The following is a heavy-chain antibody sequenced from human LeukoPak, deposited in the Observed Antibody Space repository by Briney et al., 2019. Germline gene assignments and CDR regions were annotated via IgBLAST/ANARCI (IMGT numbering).Heavy chain of an antibody. V-gene: IGHV3-30*18. CDR3: AKDEDRGAAAIG. Sequence: GGSLRLSCAASGFTFSSYGMHWVRQAPGKGLEWVAVISYDGSNKYYADSVKGRFTISRDNSKNTLYLQMNSLRAEDTAVYYCAKDEDRGAAAIGWGQGTLVTVSS. D-gene: IGHD2-2*02. J-gene: IGHJ4*02. CDR2: ISYDGSNK. CDR1: GFTFSSYG.